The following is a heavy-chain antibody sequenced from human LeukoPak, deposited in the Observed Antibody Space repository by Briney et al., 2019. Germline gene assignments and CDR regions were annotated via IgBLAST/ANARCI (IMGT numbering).Heavy chain of an antibody. CDR3: ARDRGFWSGPYYFDY. CDR2: INPSGGST. CDR1: GYTFTNYY. J-gene: IGHJ4*02. D-gene: IGHD3-3*01. V-gene: IGHV1-46*01. Sequence: GASVKVSCKASGYTFTNYYMHWVRQAPGQGLEWRGIINPSGGSTSYAQKFQGRVTMTRDTSTSTVYMELSSLRSEDTAVYYCARDRGFWSGPYYFDYWGQGTLVTVSS.